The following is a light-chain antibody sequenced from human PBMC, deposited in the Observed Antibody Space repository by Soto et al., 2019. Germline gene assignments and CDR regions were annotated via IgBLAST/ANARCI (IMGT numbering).Light chain of an antibody. CDR2: EVS. CDR1: SGDVGGYNY. Sequence: QSVLTQPASVSGSPGQSITISCTGTSGDVGGYNYVSWYQQHPDKAPKLMIYEVSNRPSGVSNRSSGSKSCNTASLTISGLQAEDEADYYCTSYTSSSTWVFGGGTKLTVL. J-gene: IGLJ3*02. CDR3: TSYTSSSTWV. V-gene: IGLV2-14*01.